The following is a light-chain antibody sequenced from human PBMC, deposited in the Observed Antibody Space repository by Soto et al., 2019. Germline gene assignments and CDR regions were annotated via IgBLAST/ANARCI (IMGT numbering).Light chain of an antibody. V-gene: IGKV3-20*01. CDR2: GIS. CDR3: EQYGSSPRT. CDR1: QSVISNY. J-gene: IGKJ1*01. Sequence: EIVLTQSPATLSLSPGDRATLSCRASQSVISNYFAWYQQKPGQAPRLLIYGISTRATGVPDRFSGSGSGTDFTLTISRLEPEDFAVYYCEQYGSSPRTFGQGTKGGYQ.